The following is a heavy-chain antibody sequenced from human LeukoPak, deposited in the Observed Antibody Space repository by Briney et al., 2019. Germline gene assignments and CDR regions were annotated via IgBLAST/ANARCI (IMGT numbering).Heavy chain of an antibody. CDR3: ARPGTPYYYDSSGHFDY. V-gene: IGHV1-46*01. J-gene: IGHJ4*02. Sequence: ASVKVSCKASGGTFSSYAISWVRQAPGQGLEWMGIINPSGGSTSYAQKFQGRVTMTRDTSTSTVYMELSSLRSEDTAVYYCARPGTPYYYDSSGHFDYWGQGTLVTVSS. CDR2: INPSGGST. D-gene: IGHD3-22*01. CDR1: GGTFSSYA.